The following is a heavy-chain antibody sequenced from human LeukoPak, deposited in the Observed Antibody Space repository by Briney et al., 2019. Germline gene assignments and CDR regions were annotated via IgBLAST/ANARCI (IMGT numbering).Heavy chain of an antibody. CDR3: ASGVAVAGSFDY. J-gene: IGHJ4*02. Sequence: SETLSLTCAVYGGSFSGYYWSWIRQPPGKGLEWIGEINHSGSTNYNPSLKSRVTISVDTSKNQFSLKLSSVTAADTAVYCASGVAVAGSFDYWGQGTLVTVSS. D-gene: IGHD6-13*01. CDR2: INHSGST. CDR1: GGSFSGYY. V-gene: IGHV4-34*01.